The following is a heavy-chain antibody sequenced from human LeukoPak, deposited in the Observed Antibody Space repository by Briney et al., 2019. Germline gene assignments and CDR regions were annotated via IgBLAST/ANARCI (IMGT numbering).Heavy chain of an antibody. J-gene: IGHJ4*02. CDR1: GGSISNYY. V-gene: IGHV4-4*07. CDR3: AGDSYYYDSSDYWFDY. CDR2: IYTSGST. Sequence: SETLSLTCNVSGGSISNYYWSWIRQPAGKGLEWIGRIYTSGSTNSNPSLKSRVTMSVDTSKNQFSLKLISVTAADTAVYYCAGDSYYYDSSDYWFDYWGQGTLVTVSS. D-gene: IGHD3-22*01.